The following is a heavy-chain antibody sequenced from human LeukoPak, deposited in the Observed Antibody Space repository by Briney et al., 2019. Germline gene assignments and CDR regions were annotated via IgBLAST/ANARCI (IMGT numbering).Heavy chain of an antibody. CDR1: GFLFSAHD. V-gene: IGHV3-30*02. CDR3: AKDLSTSGWILDY. CDR2: IQNDGTYT. J-gene: IGHJ4*02. Sequence: GGSLRLSCGASGFLFSAHDMHWVRQPPGKGLEWVAFIQNDGTYTYYADSVKGRFTISRDNSKNSLYLQMNSLRTEDTALYYCAKDLSTSGWILDYWGQGTLVTVSS. D-gene: IGHD6-19*01.